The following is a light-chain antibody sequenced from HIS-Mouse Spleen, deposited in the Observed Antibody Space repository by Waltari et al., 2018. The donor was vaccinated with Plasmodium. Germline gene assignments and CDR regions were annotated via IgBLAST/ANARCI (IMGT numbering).Light chain of an antibody. J-gene: IGLJ3*02. Sequence: QSALTQPASVSGSPGQSITISCTGTSSDVGSTNIFSCYQQHPGKAPKLMIYEGSKRPSGVSNRFSGSKSGNTASLTISGLQAEDEADYYCCSYAGSSTNWVFGGGTKLTVL. V-gene: IGLV2-23*01. CDR3: CSYAGSSTNWV. CDR1: SSDVGSTNI. CDR2: EGS.